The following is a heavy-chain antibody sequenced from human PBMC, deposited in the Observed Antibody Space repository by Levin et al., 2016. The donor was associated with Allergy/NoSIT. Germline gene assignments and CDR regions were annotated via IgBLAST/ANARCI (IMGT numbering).Heavy chain of an antibody. D-gene: IGHD3/OR15-3a*01. Sequence: WIRQPPGKGLEWVAVISYDGSNKYYADSVKGRFTISRDNSKNMLYLQMNSLRAEDTAVYYCAKDLDGSPYGMDVWGQGTTVTVSS. J-gene: IGHJ6*02. CDR2: ISYDGSNK. CDR3: AKDLDGSPYGMDV. V-gene: IGHV3-30*18.